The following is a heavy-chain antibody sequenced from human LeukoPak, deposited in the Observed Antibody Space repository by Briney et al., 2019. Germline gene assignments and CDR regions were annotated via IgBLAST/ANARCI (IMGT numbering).Heavy chain of an antibody. Sequence: GGSLRLSCAASGFTFSDYYMSWIRQAPGKGLEWVSYISSSGSTIYYADSVKGRFTISRDNAKNSLYLQMNSLRAEDTAVYYCAKYTITMIVVVIPGYFDYWGQGTLVTVSS. CDR1: GFTFSDYY. CDR2: ISSSGSTI. V-gene: IGHV3-11*01. J-gene: IGHJ4*02. CDR3: AKYTITMIVVVIPGYFDY. D-gene: IGHD3-22*01.